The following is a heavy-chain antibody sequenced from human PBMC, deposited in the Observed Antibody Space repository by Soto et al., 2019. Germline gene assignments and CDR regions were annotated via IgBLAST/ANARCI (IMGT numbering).Heavy chain of an antibody. V-gene: IGHV4-30-2*01. CDR2: IYHSGTT. CDR1: GGSIGNDDYS. Sequence: TLSLTCTVSGGSIGNDDYSWSWVRQPPGKGLEWIGYIYHSGTTYYNPSLTSRVTISVDGSNSQFSLKLTSMTAADTAVYYCATVIPATRYFAYWGQGILVTVSS. J-gene: IGHJ4*02. D-gene: IGHD2-15*01. CDR3: ATVIPATRYFAY.